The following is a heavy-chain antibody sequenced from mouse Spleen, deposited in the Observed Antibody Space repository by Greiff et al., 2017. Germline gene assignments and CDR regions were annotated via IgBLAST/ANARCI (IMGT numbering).Heavy chain of an antibody. D-gene: IGHD1-1*01. V-gene: IGHV5-16*01. CDR2: INYDGSST. CDR3: ARVNYYGSYWYFDV. CDR1: GFTFSDYY. J-gene: IGHJ1*01. Sequence: EVQLVESEGGLVQPGSSMKLSCTASGFTFSDYYMAWVRQVPEKGLEWVANINYDGSSTYYLDSLKSRFIISRDNAKNILYLQMSSLKSEDTATYYCARVNYYGSYWYFDVWGAGTTVTVSS.